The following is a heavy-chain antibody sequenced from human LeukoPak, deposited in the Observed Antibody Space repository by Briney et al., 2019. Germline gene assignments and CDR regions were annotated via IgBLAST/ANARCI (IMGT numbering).Heavy chain of an antibody. J-gene: IGHJ4*02. V-gene: IGHV4-4*07. CDR3: ARDGFGRYYGSGSYGLDY. Sequence: SETLSLTCTVSGGSISSYYWSWIRQPAGKGLEWIGRIYTSGSTNYNPSLKSRVTMSVDTSKNQLSLKLSSVTAADTAVYYCARDGFGRYYGSGSYGLDYWGQGTLVTVSS. CDR1: GGSISSYY. D-gene: IGHD3-10*01. CDR2: IYTSGST.